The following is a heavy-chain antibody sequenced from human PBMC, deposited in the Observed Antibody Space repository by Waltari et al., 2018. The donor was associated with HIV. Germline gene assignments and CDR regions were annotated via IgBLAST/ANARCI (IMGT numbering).Heavy chain of an antibody. J-gene: IGHJ2*01. CDR1: GSTFRSYS. CDR3: ARQGGSYGPDWYFDL. D-gene: IGHD5-18*01. V-gene: IGHV3-21*01. Sequence: EVQLLESGGGLVKPGGSLRLSCAASGSTFRSYSMNWVRQAPGKGLEWVSSITSGSYMFYVDSVKGRFTIFRDNTKNSLYLQMNSLRAEDTAVYYCARQGGSYGPDWYFDLWGRGTLVTVSS. CDR2: ITSGSYM.